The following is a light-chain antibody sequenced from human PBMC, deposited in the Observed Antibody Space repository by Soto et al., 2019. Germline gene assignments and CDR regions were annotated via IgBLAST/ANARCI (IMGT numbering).Light chain of an antibody. Sequence: EIVMTQSPATLSVSPGERATLSCRASQNISSNLAWYQQKPGQAPRVLIDGASTRATGIPDRFSGSGSGTEFTLTISSLQSEDFAVYYCQQYNNWLWTFGQGTKVEI. V-gene: IGKV3-15*01. CDR2: GAS. J-gene: IGKJ1*01. CDR3: QQYNNWLWT. CDR1: QNISSN.